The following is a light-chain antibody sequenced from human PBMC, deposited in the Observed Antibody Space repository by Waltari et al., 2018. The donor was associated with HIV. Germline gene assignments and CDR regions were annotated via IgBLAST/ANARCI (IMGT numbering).Light chain of an antibody. Sequence: EIVLTQSPATLSLSPGERATLSCRASQSVSNTYLAWYQQKPGQAPRPIIYHASIRATGIADRFRGSGSGTDITLTIGRLEPEDFAVYYCQHYGSSPPMYTFGQGTKLEIK. CDR3: QHYGSSPPMYT. V-gene: IGKV3-20*01. J-gene: IGKJ2*01. CDR2: HAS. CDR1: QSVSNTY.